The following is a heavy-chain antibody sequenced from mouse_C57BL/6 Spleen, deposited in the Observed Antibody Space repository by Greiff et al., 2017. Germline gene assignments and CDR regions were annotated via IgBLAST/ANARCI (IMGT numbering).Heavy chain of an antibody. CDR1: GYSITSGYY. Sequence: EVQLKESGPGLVKPSPSLSLTCSVTGYSITSGYYWNWIRQFPGNKLEWMGYISYDGSNNYNPSLKNRISITRDTSKNQFFLKLNSVTTEDTATYYCSREGDDCFAYWGQGTLVTVSA. CDR2: ISYDGSN. CDR3: SREGDDCFAY. V-gene: IGHV3-6*01. D-gene: IGHD2-4*01. J-gene: IGHJ3*01.